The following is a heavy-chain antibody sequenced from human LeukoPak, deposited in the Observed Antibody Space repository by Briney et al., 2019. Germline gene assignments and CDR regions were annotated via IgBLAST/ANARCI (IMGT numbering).Heavy chain of an antibody. D-gene: IGHD3-22*01. Sequence: SETLSLTCAVYGGSFSGYYWSWIRQPPGKGLEWIGEINHSGSTNYNPSLKSRVTISVDTSKNQFSLRLNSVTAADTAVYYCARVGYYYDGSGYYYRLDYWGQGTLVTVSS. J-gene: IGHJ4*02. V-gene: IGHV4-34*01. CDR1: GGSFSGYY. CDR3: ARVGYYYDGSGYYYRLDY. CDR2: INHSGST.